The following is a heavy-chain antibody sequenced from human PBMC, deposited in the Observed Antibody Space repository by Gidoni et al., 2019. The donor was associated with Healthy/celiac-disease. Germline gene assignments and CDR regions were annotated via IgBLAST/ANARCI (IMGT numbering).Heavy chain of an antibody. D-gene: IGHD3-9*01. CDR1: GFTFRDYY. J-gene: IGHJ4*02. V-gene: IGHV3-11*01. Sequence: QVQLVESGGGLVKPGGSLRLSCAASGFTFRDYYMRWIRQAPGKGLEWFSYIISSGSTIYYADSVKGRFTISSDNAKNSLYRQMNSLRAEDTAVYYCARGVYDKYYFDYWGQGTLVTVSS. CDR3: ARGVYDKYYFDY. CDR2: IISSGSTI.